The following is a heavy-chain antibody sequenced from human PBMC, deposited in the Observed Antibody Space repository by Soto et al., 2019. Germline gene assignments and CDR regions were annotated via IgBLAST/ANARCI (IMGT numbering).Heavy chain of an antibody. CDR1: GFTFSYSA. CDR2: IVVGSGTT. Sequence: QMQLVQSGPEVKKPGASVKVSCKASGFTFSYSAMQWXXXXXXXXXXXXGWIVVGSGTTNHAQEFQARVTITWDMXXXXXXXEXXXXXXXXXXXYXCAAEYYXXXSDPEGRIDWGQGTLVTVSS. D-gene: IGHD3-10*01. V-gene: IGHV1-58*02. J-gene: IGHJ4*02. CDR3: AAEYYXXXSDPEGRID.